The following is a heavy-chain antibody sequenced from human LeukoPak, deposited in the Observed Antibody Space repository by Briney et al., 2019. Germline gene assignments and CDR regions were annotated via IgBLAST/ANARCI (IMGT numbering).Heavy chain of an antibody. J-gene: IGHJ6*03. V-gene: IGHV3-23*01. CDR1: GFTFSSYA. Sequence: GGSLRLSCAASGFTFSSYAMSWVRQAPGKGLEWVSAISGSGGSTYYADSVKGRFTISRDNSKNTLYLQMNSLRAEDTAVYYCAKPLEYCSSTSCYNYYYYYMDVWGKGTTVTVSS. CDR3: AKPLEYCSSTSCYNYYYYYMDV. CDR2: ISGSGGST. D-gene: IGHD2-2*02.